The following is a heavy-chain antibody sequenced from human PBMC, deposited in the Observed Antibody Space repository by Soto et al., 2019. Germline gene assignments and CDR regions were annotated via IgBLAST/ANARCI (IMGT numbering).Heavy chain of an antibody. Sequence: SETLSLTCAVYCGSFSGYYWSWIRQPPGKGLEWIGSIYYSGSTYYNPSLKSRVTISVDTSKNQFSLKLSSVTAADTAVYYCARMALDCSSTSCYAPDAFDIWGQGTMVTVSS. D-gene: IGHD2-2*01. CDR3: ARMALDCSSTSCYAPDAFDI. CDR2: IYYSGST. J-gene: IGHJ3*02. V-gene: IGHV4-34*01. CDR1: CGSFSGYY.